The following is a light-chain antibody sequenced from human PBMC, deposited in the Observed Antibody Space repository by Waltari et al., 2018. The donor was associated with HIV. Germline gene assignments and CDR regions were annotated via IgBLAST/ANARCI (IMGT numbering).Light chain of an antibody. V-gene: IGLV1-47*01. CDR2: RSH. CDR1: TSNIETNY. J-gene: IGLJ2*01. Sequence: QSVLTQPPSASGTPGQRVTISCSGGTSNIETNYVYWYQQLPGTAPKLLIYRSHQRPEGVPERFSGSKSGTSASLAISGLRSDDEADYYCASWDDSLSGVVFGGGTKLTVL. CDR3: ASWDDSLSGVV.